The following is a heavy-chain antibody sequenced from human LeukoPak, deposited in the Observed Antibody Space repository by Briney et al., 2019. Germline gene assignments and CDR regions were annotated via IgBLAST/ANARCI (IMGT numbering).Heavy chain of an antibody. CDR1: GYTCTSYA. CDR3: ARDKKPYYDILTGYLDDY. D-gene: IGHD3-9*01. Sequence: ASVKVSCKASGYTCTSYAMNWVRQAPGQGLEWLGWINTNTGNPTYAQGFTGRFVFSLDTSVSTAYLQISSLKAEDTAVYYCARDKKPYYDILTGYLDDYWGQGTLVTVSS. CDR2: INTNTGNP. V-gene: IGHV7-4-1*02. J-gene: IGHJ4*02.